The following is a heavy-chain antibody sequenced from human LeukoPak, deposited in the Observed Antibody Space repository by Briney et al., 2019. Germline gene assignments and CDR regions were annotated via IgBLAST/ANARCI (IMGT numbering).Heavy chain of an antibody. CDR3: ARDDYGVFDAFDV. V-gene: IGHV4-4*08. J-gene: IGHJ3*01. D-gene: IGHD3-16*01. CDR2: VSKSGST. CDR1: GGSISSHF. Sequence: PSETLSLTCTVSGGSISSHFWTWIRQAPGKRLEWLGYVSKSGSTNYNPSLQSRITISLDTSKNQFSLILTSVTAAATAVYFCARDDYGVFDAFDVWGQGTVVTVSS.